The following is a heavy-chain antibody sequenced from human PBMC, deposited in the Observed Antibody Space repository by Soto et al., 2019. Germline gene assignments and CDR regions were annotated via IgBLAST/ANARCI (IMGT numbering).Heavy chain of an antibody. CDR3: ARDRDNSNWPNFDS. J-gene: IGHJ4*02. D-gene: IGHD6-13*01. Sequence: QVQLVQSGSEVKKPGSSVRVSCKASGGTFSIYTISWVRQAPGQGLEWMGRVIPFLDITSYSQRFQGRVTITADKSTTTAYRELSSLRSEDTAVYYCARDRDNSNWPNFDSWGQGTLVTVSS. CDR1: GGTFSIYT. V-gene: IGHV1-69*02. CDR2: VIPFLDIT.